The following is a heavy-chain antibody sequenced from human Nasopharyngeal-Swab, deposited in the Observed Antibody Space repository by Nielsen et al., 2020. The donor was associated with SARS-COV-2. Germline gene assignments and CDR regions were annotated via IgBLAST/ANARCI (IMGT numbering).Heavy chain of an antibody. CDR3: ARGVSPY. J-gene: IGHJ4*02. CDR1: GGSFSGYY. Sequence: GSLRLSCAVYGGSFSGYYWSWIRQPPGKGLEWIGEINHSGSTNYNPSLKSRVTISVDTSKNQFSLKLSSVTAADTAVYYCARGVSPYWGQGTLVTVSS. V-gene: IGHV4-34*01. CDR2: INHSGST.